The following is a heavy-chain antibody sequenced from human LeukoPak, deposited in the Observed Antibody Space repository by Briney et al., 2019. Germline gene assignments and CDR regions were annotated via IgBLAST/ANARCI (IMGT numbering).Heavy chain of an antibody. CDR3: AKYWWGGVDY. V-gene: IGHV4-39*01. D-gene: IGHD2-8*02. J-gene: IGHJ4*02. CDR2: IYYSGST. Sequence: SETLSLTCTVSGGSISSSSYYWGWIRQPPGKGLEWIGGIYYSGSTYYNPSLKSRVTISVDTSKNQFSLKLSSVTAADTAVYYVAKYWWGGVDYWGQGTLVTVSS. CDR1: GGSISSSSYY.